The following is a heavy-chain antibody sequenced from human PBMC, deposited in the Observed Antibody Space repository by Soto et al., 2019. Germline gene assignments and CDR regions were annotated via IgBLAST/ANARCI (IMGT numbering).Heavy chain of an antibody. Sequence: GGSLRLSCAASGFTFSTYSLSWVRQAPGKGLEWVSSISSTSTYIDYADSVKGRFTISRDNAKNSLYLQMNSLRVEDTAVYYCARAPPYCSGGSCHASDYWGQGALVTVSS. CDR2: ISSTSTYI. D-gene: IGHD2-15*01. CDR3: ARAPPYCSGGSCHASDY. V-gene: IGHV3-21*01. J-gene: IGHJ4*02. CDR1: GFTFSTYS.